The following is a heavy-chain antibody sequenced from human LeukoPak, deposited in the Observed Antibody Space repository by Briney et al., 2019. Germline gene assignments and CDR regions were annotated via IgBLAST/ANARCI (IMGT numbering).Heavy chain of an antibody. CDR2: IWYDGSNK. D-gene: IGHD2-8*01. CDR1: GFTFSSYG. V-gene: IGHV3-33*01. J-gene: IGHJ5*02. Sequence: GRSLRLSCAASGFTFSSYGMHWVRQAPDKGLEWVAVIWYDGSNKYYADSVKGRFTISRDNSKNTLYLQMNSLRAEDTAVYYCARDRDEYCTNGVCYTGWLDPWGQGTLVTVSS. CDR3: ARDRDEYCTNGVCYTGWLDP.